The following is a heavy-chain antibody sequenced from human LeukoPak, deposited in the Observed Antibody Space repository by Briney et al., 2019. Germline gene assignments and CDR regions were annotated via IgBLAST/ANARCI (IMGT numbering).Heavy chain of an antibody. Sequence: GGSLRLSWAASGFTFSTYSMNGVRQAPGKGLDRVSSISSSSSYIYYADSVKGRFTISRDNAKNSLYLQMNSLRADDTAVYYCARAGCSGGSCYDSWGQGTMVTVSS. CDR2: ISSSSSYI. V-gene: IGHV3-21*01. D-gene: IGHD2-15*01. J-gene: IGHJ3*01. CDR1: GFTFSTYS. CDR3: ARAGCSGGSCYDS.